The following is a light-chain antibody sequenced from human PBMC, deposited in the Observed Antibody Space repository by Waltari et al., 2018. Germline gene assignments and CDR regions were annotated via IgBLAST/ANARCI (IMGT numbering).Light chain of an antibody. V-gene: IGLV1-47*01. CDR2: RND. J-gene: IGLJ3*02. CDR1: SSNIGSSF. CDR3: QHYHHIPAT. Sequence: QPVLTQPPSASGTPGHRVTISCSGSSSNIGSSFVCWYQHLPGTAPKLLIYRNDQRPSGVPDRFSGSRSGTDFTLTISALQAEDVAVYCCQHYHHIPATFGGGTK.